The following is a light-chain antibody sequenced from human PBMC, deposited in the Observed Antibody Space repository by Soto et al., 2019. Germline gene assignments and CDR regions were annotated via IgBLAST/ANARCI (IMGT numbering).Light chain of an antibody. V-gene: IGKV3-20*01. CDR1: QSVRSL. CDR2: AAS. Sequence: IVLTQSPATLSLSPGERAALSCRASQSVRSLLAWYQQKPGQAPRLLIYAASNRATGIPARFSGSGSGTDFTLTISRLEPEDFAVYYCQQYGSSPLTFGGGTKVDIK. J-gene: IGKJ4*01. CDR3: QQYGSSPLT.